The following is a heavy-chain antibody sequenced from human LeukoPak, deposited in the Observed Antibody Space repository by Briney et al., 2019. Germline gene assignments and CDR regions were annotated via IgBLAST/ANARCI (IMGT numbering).Heavy chain of an antibody. CDR2: ISKTGGTK. Sequence: GGSLRLSCAASGFTFSAYGMQWVRQAPGKGLEWLAVISKTGGTKYYADSVKGRFTVSRDNARNTLYLQMNSLRPEDTAVYYCAKEVGYNYAPLDYWGLGTLVTVSS. J-gene: IGHJ4*02. CDR1: GFTFSAYG. D-gene: IGHD5-18*01. V-gene: IGHV3-30*18. CDR3: AKEVGYNYAPLDY.